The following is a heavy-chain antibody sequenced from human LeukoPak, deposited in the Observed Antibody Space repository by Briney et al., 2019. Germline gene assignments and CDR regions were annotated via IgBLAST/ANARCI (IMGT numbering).Heavy chain of an antibody. CDR1: GGSFSGYY. V-gene: IGHV4-34*01. CDR3: ARAPGRWLQSSPFDY. D-gene: IGHD5-24*01. J-gene: IGHJ4*02. CDR2: INHSGST. Sequence: TSETLSLTCAVYGGSFSGYYWSWIRQPPGKGLEWIGEINHSGSTNYNPSLKSRVTISVDTSKNQFSLKLSSVTAADTAVYYCARAPGRWLQSSPFDYWGQGTLVTVSS.